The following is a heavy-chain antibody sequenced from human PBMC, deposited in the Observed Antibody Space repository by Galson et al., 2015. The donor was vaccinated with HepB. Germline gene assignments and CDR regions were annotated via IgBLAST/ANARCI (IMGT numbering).Heavy chain of an antibody. J-gene: IGHJ6*02. V-gene: IGHV5-51*01. D-gene: IGHD6-19*01. CDR1: GYSFTSYW. Sequence: QSGAEVKKPGESLKISCKGSGYSFTSYWIGWVRQMPGKGLEWMGIIYPGDSDTRYSPSFQGQVTISADKSISTAYLQWSSLKASDTAMYYCARQSVAGIGGGGRAYYYGMDVWGQGTTVTVSS. CDR3: ARQSVAGIGGGGRAYYYGMDV. CDR2: IYPGDSDT.